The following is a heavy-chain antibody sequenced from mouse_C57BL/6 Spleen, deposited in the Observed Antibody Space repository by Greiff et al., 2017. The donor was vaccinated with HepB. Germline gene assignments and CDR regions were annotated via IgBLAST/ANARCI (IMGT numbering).Heavy chain of an antibody. CDR3: ARGGTAQARDAMDY. D-gene: IGHD3-2*02. CDR2: IYPGGGYT. J-gene: IGHJ4*01. Sequence: QVQLKESGAELVRPGTSVKMSCKASGYTFTNYWIGWAKQRPGHGLEWIGDIYPGGGYTNYNEKFKGKATLTADKSSSTAYMQFSSLTSEDSAIYYCARGGTAQARDAMDYWGQGTSVTVSS. CDR1: GYTFTNYW. V-gene: IGHV1-63*01.